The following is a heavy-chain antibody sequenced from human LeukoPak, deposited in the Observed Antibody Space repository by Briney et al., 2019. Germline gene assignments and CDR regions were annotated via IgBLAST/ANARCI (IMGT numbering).Heavy chain of an antibody. Sequence: GGSLRLSCAASGFTFSSYGMHWVRQAPGKGLEWVAFIRYDGSNKYYADSVKGRFTISRDNFKNTLYLQMNSLRVEDTALYYCVNSGFDPWGQGTLVTVSS. CDR2: IRYDGSNK. CDR1: GFTFSSYG. V-gene: IGHV3-30*02. CDR3: VNSGFDP. D-gene: IGHD3-10*01. J-gene: IGHJ5*02.